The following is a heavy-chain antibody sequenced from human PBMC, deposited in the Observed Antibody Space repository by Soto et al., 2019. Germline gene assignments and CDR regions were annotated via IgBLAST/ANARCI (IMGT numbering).Heavy chain of an antibody. CDR2: VSSTSSTI. CDR3: ARGRPYYFDY. Sequence: GGSLRLSCAASGFTFSAHSMSWVRQAPGKGLEWVSHVSSTSSTIYYADSVKGRFTISRDNAKNSLYLQMNSLRDEDTAVYYCARGRPYYFDYWGQGTLVTVSS. V-gene: IGHV3-48*02. CDR1: GFTFSAHS. J-gene: IGHJ4*02.